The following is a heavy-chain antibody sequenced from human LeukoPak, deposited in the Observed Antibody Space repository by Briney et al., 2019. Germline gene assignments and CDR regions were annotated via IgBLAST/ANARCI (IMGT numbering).Heavy chain of an antibody. CDR3: ARYDYSKTKLGFDP. D-gene: IGHD4-11*01. Sequence: SETLSLTCTVSVGSISSYYWSWVRQPPGKGLEWIGYIYTSGSTNYNPSLKSRVTISVDTSKNQFSLKLSSVTAADTAVYYCARYDYSKTKLGFDPWGQGTLVTVSS. CDR2: IYTSGST. CDR1: VGSISSYY. V-gene: IGHV4-4*09. J-gene: IGHJ5*02.